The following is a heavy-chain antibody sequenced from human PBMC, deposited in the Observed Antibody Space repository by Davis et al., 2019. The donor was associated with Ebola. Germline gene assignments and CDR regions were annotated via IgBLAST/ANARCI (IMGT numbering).Heavy chain of an antibody. CDR2: IKQDGSDK. J-gene: IGHJ5*02. CDR3: VTDRGLGWFDP. Sequence: GESLKISCAASAFTFSRYWMTWVRQAPGRGLEWVASIKQDGSDKYYVDSVKGRFTISRDNAKDLLSLQMSSLRGEDTAIYYCVTDRGLGWFDPWGQGTLVTVSS. V-gene: IGHV3-7*01. CDR1: AFTFSRYW. D-gene: IGHD3-10*01.